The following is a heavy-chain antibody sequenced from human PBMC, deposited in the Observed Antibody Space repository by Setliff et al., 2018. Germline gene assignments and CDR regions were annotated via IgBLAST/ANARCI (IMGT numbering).Heavy chain of an antibody. CDR3: AAKGGYDFPHYFDY. CDR2: IIPIFGTA. CDR1: GGTFSSYA. Sequence: GASVKVSCKASGGTFSSYAISWVRQAPGQGLEWMGGIIPIFGTANYAQKFQGRVTITADKSTSTAYMELSSLRSEDTAVYYCAAKGGYDFPHYFDYWGQGTLVTVSS. V-gene: IGHV1-69*06. J-gene: IGHJ4*02. D-gene: IGHD5-12*01.